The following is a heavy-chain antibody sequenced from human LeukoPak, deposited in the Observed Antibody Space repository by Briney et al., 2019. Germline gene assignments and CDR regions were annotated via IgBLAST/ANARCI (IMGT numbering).Heavy chain of an antibody. J-gene: IGHJ6*02. Sequence: GGSLRLSCSASGFTFNTYPMHWVRQSPGKGLEWVAVTSHDESYKFYAESVKGRFTISRDNSNNTLYLQMNTLRPEDTSVYYCARDRLFYFHSPDYRAGYFYAMDVWGQGTTVTVSS. CDR2: TSHDESYK. CDR1: GFTFNTYP. V-gene: IGHV3-30-3*01. D-gene: IGHD3-22*01. CDR3: ARDRLFYFHSPDYRAGYFYAMDV.